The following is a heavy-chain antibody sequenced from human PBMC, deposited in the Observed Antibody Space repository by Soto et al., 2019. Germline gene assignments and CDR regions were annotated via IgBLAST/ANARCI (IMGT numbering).Heavy chain of an antibody. Sequence: QVQLQQWGAGLLKPSETLSLTCAVYGGSFSGYYWSWIRQPPGKGLEWIGEINHSGSTNYNPSLKSRVTISVDTSKNQFSLKLSSVTAADTAVYYCARGTTIFGVVRPLTRNWFDPWGQGTLVTVSS. CDR2: INHSGST. V-gene: IGHV4-34*01. CDR3: ARGTTIFGVVRPLTRNWFDP. CDR1: GGSFSGYY. J-gene: IGHJ5*02. D-gene: IGHD3-3*01.